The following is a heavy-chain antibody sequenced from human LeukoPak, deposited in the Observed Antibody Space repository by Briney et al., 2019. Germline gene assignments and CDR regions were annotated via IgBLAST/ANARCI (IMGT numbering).Heavy chain of an antibody. J-gene: IGHJ4*02. CDR3: AREGVSAIAVASRGFDY. D-gene: IGHD6-19*01. CDR1: GGSISSYY. V-gene: IGHV4-59*01. CDR2: IYYSGST. Sequence: SETLSLTCTVSGGSISSYYWSWIRQPPGKGLEWIGYIYYSGSTNYNPSLKSRVTISVDTSKNQFSLKLSSVTAADTAVYYCAREGVSAIAVASRGFDYWGQGTLVTVSS.